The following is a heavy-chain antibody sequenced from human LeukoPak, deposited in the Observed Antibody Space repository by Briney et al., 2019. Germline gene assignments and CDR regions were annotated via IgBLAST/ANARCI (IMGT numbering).Heavy chain of an antibody. CDR2: MNPNSGNT. CDR3: ARAEVYYDILTGYPGGISWGMDV. V-gene: IGHV1-8*01. Sequence: GASVKVSCKASGYTYTSYDINWVRQATGQGLEWMGWMNPNSGNTGYAQKFQGRVTMTRNTSISTAYMELSSLRSEDTAVYYCARAEVYYDILTGYPGGISWGMDVWGQGTTVTVSS. J-gene: IGHJ6*02. CDR1: GYTYTSYD. D-gene: IGHD3-9*01.